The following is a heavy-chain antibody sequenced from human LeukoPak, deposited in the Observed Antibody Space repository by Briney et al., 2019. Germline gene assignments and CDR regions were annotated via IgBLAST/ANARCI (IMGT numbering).Heavy chain of an antibody. J-gene: IGHJ4*02. V-gene: IGHV1-2*02. D-gene: IGHD4-17*01. CDR2: INPNSGGT. CDR1: GYTFIGYY. CDR3: ARTTYDYGDKYDY. Sequence: ASVKVSCKASGYTFIGYYIHWVRQAPGQGLEWMGSINPNSGGTNYAQKFQGRVSMTRDTSKSTAYMEVSSLRFDDTAVYFCARTTYDYGDKYDYWGQGTLVTVSS.